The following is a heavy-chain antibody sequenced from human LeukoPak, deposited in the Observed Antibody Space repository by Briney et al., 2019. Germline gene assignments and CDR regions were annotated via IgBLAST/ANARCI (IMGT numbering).Heavy chain of an antibody. CDR1: GGAFRGYY. Sequence: SETLSLTPAVYGGAFRGYYWGWVRPPPREGVGGIWEINHSGSTNYNPSLKSRVTISVDTSKNQFSLKLSSVTAADTAVYYCARVRGSYYGSGSYYNWGQGTLVTVSS. CDR3: ARVRGSYYGSGSYYN. J-gene: IGHJ4*02. D-gene: IGHD3-10*01. V-gene: IGHV4-34*01. CDR2: INHSGST.